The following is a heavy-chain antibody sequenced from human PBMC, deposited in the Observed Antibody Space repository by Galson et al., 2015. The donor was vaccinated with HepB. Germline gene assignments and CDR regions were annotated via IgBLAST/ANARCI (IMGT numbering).Heavy chain of an antibody. CDR2: IYPGDSDT. D-gene: IGHD2-2*01. J-gene: IGHJ1*01. CDR1: GYSFTSYW. Sequence: QSGAEVKKPGESLKISCKGSGYSFTSYWIGWVRQMPGKGLEWMGIIYPGDSDTRYSPSFQGQVTISADMSISTAYLQWSSLKASDTAMYYCARGLPGAMIFGFLALVIWCQRILVTVSS. CDR3: ARGLPGAMIFGFLALVI. V-gene: IGHV5-51*01.